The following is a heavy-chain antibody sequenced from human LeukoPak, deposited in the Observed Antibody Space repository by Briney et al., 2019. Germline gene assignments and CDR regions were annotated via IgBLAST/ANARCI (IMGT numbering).Heavy chain of an antibody. CDR2: IYYSGST. V-gene: IGHV4-59*01. J-gene: IGHJ5*02. Sequence: PSETLSLTCTVSGGSISSYYWSGIRQPPGKGLEWIGYIYYSGSTNYNPSLKSRVTISVDTSKNQFSLKLSSVTAADTAVYYTAGWLRTMDRGVIITTWFDPWGQGTLVTVSS. CDR1: GGSISSYY. D-gene: IGHD3-10*01. CDR3: AGWLRTMDRGVIITTWFDP.